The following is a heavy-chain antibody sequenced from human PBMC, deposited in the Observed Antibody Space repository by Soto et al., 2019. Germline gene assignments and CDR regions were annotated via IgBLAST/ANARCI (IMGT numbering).Heavy chain of an antibody. J-gene: IGHJ4*02. CDR1: GYTFTGYY. CDR2: INPNSGGT. Sequence: QVQLVQSGAEVKKPGASVKVSCKASGYTFTGYYMHWARQAPGQGLEWMGGINPNSGGTNYAQKFQGRVTMTRDTSISTAYMELSRLRSDDTAVYSCARGFVGVPPGKNWVQGTMVTVSS. V-gene: IGHV1-2*02. CDR3: ARGFVGVPPGKN. D-gene: IGHD2-2*01.